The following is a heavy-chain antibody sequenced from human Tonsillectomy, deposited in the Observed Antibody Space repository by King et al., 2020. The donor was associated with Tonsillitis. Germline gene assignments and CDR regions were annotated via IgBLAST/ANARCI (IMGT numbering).Heavy chain of an antibody. J-gene: IGHJ4*02. Sequence: VQLVESGGGLVQPGRSLRLSCAASGFTFDDYAMHWVRQAPGKGLEWVSGISWNSGSIGYADSVKGRFTISRDNAKNSLYLQMNSLRAEDTALYYCAKGLSSQALRGFYYWGQGALVTVSS. D-gene: IGHD3-10*01. CDR2: ISWNSGSI. CDR1: GFTFDDYA. CDR3: AKGLSSQALRGFYY. V-gene: IGHV3-9*01.